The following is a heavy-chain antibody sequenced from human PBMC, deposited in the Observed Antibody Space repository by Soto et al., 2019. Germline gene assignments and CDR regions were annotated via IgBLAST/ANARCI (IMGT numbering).Heavy chain of an antibody. CDR2: IGTAGDT. Sequence: PGGSLRLSCAASGFTFSSYDMHWVRQATGKGLEWVSAIGTAGDTYYPGSVKGRFTISRENAKNSLYLQMYSLRAEDTAVYYCARGNYDSSGYLVYYYYGMDVWGQGTTVTVSS. D-gene: IGHD3-22*01. CDR3: ARGNYDSSGYLVYYYYGMDV. CDR1: GFTFSSYD. V-gene: IGHV3-13*01. J-gene: IGHJ6*02.